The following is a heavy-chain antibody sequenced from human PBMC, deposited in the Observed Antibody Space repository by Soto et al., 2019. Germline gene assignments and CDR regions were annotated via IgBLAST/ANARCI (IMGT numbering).Heavy chain of an antibody. CDR1: GGSISSSSYY. CDR3: ARLALLGYCSGGSCHRDAFDI. Sequence: QLQLQESGPGLVKPSETLSLTCTVSGGSISSSSYYWGWIRQPPGKGLEWIGSIYYSGSTYYNPSLTSRVTISVDTSKNQFSLKLSSVTAADTAVYYCARLALLGYCSGGSCHRDAFDIWGQGTMVTVSS. D-gene: IGHD2-15*01. CDR2: IYYSGST. V-gene: IGHV4-39*01. J-gene: IGHJ3*02.